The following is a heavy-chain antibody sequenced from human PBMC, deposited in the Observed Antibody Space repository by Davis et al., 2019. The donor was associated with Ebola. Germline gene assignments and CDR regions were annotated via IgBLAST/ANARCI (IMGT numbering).Heavy chain of an antibody. CDR3: ARGFLRVDY. J-gene: IGHJ4*02. CDR2: FSGSGGST. Sequence: PGGSLRLSCAASGFSVSDNYMNWVRQAPGKGLEWVSTFSGSGGSTYDADSVKGRFTISRDNAKNLLFLQMNSLRDDDTAVYYCARGFLRVDYWGQGTLVTVSS. CDR1: GFSVSDNY. V-gene: IGHV3-69-1*01.